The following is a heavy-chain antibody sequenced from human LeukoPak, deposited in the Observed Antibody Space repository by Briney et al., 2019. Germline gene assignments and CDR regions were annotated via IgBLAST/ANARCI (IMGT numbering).Heavy chain of an antibody. V-gene: IGHV3-30*02. CDR3: TRGPPDGSGNYYPGDF. D-gene: IGHD3-10*01. J-gene: IGHJ4*02. Sequence: GGSLRLSCAASGFTFSNYGMHWVRQAPGKGLEWVAFIRYDGSNKFYTDSVEGRFTISRDNAKNTLYLQMNSLRVEDTAVYYCTRGPPDGSGNYYPGDFWGQGTLVTVSS. CDR2: IRYDGSNK. CDR1: GFTFSNYG.